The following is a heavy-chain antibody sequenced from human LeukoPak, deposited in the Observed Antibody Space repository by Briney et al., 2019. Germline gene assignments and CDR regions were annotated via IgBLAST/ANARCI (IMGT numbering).Heavy chain of an antibody. CDR3: ARDRFVDSGTIYNWFDP. V-gene: IGHV4-59*01. CDR2: IY. Sequence: PSETLSLTCTVSGGSINSYYWSWVRQPSGKGLEWIGYIYYYNPSLKSRVTISVDTSKNQFSLKLTSVTAADTAVYYCARDRFVDSGTIYNWFDPWGQGTLVTVSS. CDR1: GGSINSYY. J-gene: IGHJ5*02. D-gene: IGHD3-10*01.